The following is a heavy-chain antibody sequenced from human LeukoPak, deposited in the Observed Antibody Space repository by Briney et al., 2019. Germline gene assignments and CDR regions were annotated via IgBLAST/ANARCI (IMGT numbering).Heavy chain of an antibody. CDR3: AKDRLDYYDGSAHYGDAFDF. J-gene: IGHJ3*01. CDR2: ISGRGDST. D-gene: IGHD3-22*01. CDR1: GFSFSNYA. Sequence: PGGSLRLSCVASGFSFSNYAMAWVRQAPGKGLEWVAAISGRGDSTHYADSVKGRFTVSRDNSKNTLYLQINSLRAEDTAIYYCAKDRLDYYDGSAHYGDAFDFWGQGTMVPVSS. V-gene: IGHV3-23*01.